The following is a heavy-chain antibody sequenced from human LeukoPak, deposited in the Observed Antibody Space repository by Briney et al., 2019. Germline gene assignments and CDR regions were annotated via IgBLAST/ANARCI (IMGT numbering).Heavy chain of an antibody. CDR2: IYHSGST. D-gene: IGHD6-19*01. V-gene: IGHV4-38-2*01. J-gene: IGHJ3*02. Sequence: SETLSLTCAVSSHSISSGYYWGWIRQPPGQGLEWIGSIYHSGSTYYNPSLKSRVTISEDTSKNQFSLKLSSMTAADTAVYYCARLRSGWLKDAFDIWGQGTMVTVSS. CDR1: SHSISSGYY. CDR3: ARLRSGWLKDAFDI.